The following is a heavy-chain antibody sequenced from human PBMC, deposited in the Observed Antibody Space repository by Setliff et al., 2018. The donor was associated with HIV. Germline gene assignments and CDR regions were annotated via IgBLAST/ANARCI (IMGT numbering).Heavy chain of an antibody. CDR2: LIPVSDTP. CDR1: GGILTNYA. J-gene: IGHJ4*02. CDR3: ARDLGGNNPSFDY. V-gene: IGHV1-69*06. D-gene: IGHD3-16*01. Sequence: SSVKVSCKASGGILTNYAINWVRQAPGQGLEWLGRLIPVSDTPNFAQKFHGRVTFIADRSTDTAYMELTSLTSDDTAVYYCARDLGGNNPSFDYWCQGTLVTSPQ.